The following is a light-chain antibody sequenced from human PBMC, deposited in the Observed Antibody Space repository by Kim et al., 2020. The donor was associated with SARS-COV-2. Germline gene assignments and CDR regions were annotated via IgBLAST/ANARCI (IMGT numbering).Light chain of an antibody. CDR2: AAS. Sequence: IQLTQSPSSLSASVGDRVTITCRASQGISSYLAWYQQKPGKGPKLLIYAASTLQSGVPSRFSGSGSGTDFTLTISSLQPEDFATYYCQQLNSYPRGLTFGGGTKVDIK. CDR3: QQLNSYPRGLT. V-gene: IGKV1-9*01. CDR1: QGISSY. J-gene: IGKJ4*01.